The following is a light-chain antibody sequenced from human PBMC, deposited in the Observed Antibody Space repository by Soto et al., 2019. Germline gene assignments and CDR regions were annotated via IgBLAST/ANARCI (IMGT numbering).Light chain of an antibody. CDR3: ISYTDRQSYL. Sequence: QSALTQPASVSGSPGQSITISCSGTSSDIGSYDHVAWYQQFPGKSPKLIIYAVSDRPSGVSDRFPGSKSGISASLTISGLQTEDEADYYYISYTDRQSYLFGTGTKVTVL. J-gene: IGLJ1*01. CDR2: AVS. V-gene: IGLV2-14*03. CDR1: SSDIGSYDH.